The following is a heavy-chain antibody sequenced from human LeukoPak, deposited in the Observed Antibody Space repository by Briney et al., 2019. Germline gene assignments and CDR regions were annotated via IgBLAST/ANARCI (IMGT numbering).Heavy chain of an antibody. J-gene: IGHJ5*02. D-gene: IGHD3-16*01. V-gene: IGHV4-59*08. CDR2: IHYSGST. CDR3: ARLGPYNWFDP. Sequence: SETLSLTCTVSGGSISRYYWSWIRQPPGKGLEWIAYIHYSGSTNYSPSLKSRVTISIDTSKNQFSLKLSSVTAADTAVYYCARLGPYNWFDPWGQGTLVTVSP. CDR1: GGSISRYY.